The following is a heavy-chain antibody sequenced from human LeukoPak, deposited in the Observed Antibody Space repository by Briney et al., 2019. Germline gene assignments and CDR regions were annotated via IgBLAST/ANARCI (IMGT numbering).Heavy chain of an antibody. Sequence: GGSLRLSCAASGFTFSGSALHWVRRASGKGLEWVGRIRRKTNTYSTAYAASVKGRFTISRDDSKNTAYLQMNSLRADDTAVYYCTRNSGWYGISWGQGTLVSVSS. CDR1: GFTFSGSA. CDR3: TRNSGWYGIS. V-gene: IGHV3-73*01. D-gene: IGHD6-19*01. J-gene: IGHJ4*02. CDR2: IRRKTNTYST.